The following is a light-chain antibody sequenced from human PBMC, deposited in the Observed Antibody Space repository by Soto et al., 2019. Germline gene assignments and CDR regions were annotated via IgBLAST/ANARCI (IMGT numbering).Light chain of an antibody. CDR3: LSHTGSRTL. J-gene: IGLJ3*02. CDR1: SSDVGDYNY. CDR2: EVT. V-gene: IGLV2-14*01. Sequence: QSALTQPASVSGSPGQSITISCTGASSDVGDYNYVSWYQEHPGQVPKLIIFEVTTRPSGVSDRVSGSRSGNTASLTISGLQDEDEADYYCLSHTGSRTLFGGGTKLTVL.